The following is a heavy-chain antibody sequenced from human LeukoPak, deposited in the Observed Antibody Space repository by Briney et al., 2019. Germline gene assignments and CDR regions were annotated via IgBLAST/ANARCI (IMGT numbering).Heavy chain of an antibody. CDR2: VYHSGSST. D-gene: IGHD6-19*01. CDR1: GGSISSHY. Sequence: SETLSLTCTVSGGSISSHYWSWIRQPPGKGLEWIGTVYHSGSSTNYNPSLESRATILIDTSENQFSLRLTSVTAADTAVYYCAGAVKWLAFDDWVQGTMVTVSS. V-gene: IGHV4-59*08. J-gene: IGHJ4*02. CDR3: AGAVKWLAFDD.